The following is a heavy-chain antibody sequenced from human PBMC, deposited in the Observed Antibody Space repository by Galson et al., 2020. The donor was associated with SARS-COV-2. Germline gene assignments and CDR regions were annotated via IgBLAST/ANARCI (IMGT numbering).Heavy chain of an antibody. Sequence: ASVKVSCEASGYTFANYDVNWVRQATGQGLEWMGWMNPKSGNTGYAQRFQGRVTITRDTSINTAYLELSSLRSEDTAVYYCARASKHYNFLTGYHNYYYYYMDVWGTGTTVTISS. CDR3: ARASKHYNFLTGYHNYYYYYMDV. V-gene: IGHV1-8*03. CDR2: MNPKSGNT. D-gene: IGHD3-9*01. J-gene: IGHJ6*03. CDR1: GYTFANYD.